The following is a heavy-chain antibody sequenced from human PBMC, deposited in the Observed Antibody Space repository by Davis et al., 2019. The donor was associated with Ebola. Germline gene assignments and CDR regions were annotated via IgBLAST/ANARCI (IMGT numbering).Heavy chain of an antibody. J-gene: IGHJ6*02. CDR3: APRRALSRSLYYGMDV. CDR1: GGSISSSSYY. Sequence: SETLSLTCTVSGGSISSSSYYWGWIRQPPGKGLEWIGSIYYSGSTNYNPSLKSRVTISVDTSKNQFSLKLSSVTAADTAVYYCAPRRALSRSLYYGMDVWGQGTTVTVSS. D-gene: IGHD3-3*02. CDR2: IYYSGST. V-gene: IGHV4-39*07.